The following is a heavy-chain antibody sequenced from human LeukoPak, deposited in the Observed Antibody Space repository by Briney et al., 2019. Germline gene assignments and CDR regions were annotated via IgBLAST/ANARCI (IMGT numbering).Heavy chain of an antibody. CDR2: IYTSGST. Sequence: PSQTLSLTCTVSGGSISSGSYYWSWIRQPAGKGLEWIGRIYTSGSTNYNPSLKSRVTISVDTSKNQFSLKLSSVTAADTAVYYCARVTRFLEGAFDIWGQGTMVTVSS. V-gene: IGHV4-61*02. J-gene: IGHJ3*02. CDR1: GGSISSGSYY. D-gene: IGHD3-3*01. CDR3: ARVTRFLEGAFDI.